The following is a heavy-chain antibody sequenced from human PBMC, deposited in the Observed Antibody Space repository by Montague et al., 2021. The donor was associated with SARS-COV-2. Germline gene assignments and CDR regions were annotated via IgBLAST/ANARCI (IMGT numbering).Heavy chain of an antibody. CDR2: IDYSGST. D-gene: IGHD2-21*02. J-gene: IGHJ3*02. Sequence: SETLSLTCTVSGGSISSYYWSWIRQPPGKGLEWIGYIDYSGSTNYNPSLKSRVTISVDTSKNQFSLKLRSVTAADTAVYYCARALRVVVVTVQVFDIWGQGTMVTVSS. CDR3: ARALRVVVVTVQVFDI. CDR1: GGSISSYY. V-gene: IGHV4-59*01.